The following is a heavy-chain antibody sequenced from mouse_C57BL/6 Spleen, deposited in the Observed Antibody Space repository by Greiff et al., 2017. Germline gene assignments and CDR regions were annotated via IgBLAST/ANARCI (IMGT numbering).Heavy chain of an antibody. J-gene: IGHJ2*01. CDR3: ARRHYYGSSPYFDY. CDR2: INPNNGGT. V-gene: IGHV1-18*01. Sequence: EVQLQQSGPELVKPGASVKIPCKASGYTFTDYNMDWVKQSHGKSLEWIGDINPNNGGTIYNQKFKGKATLTVDKSSSTAYMELRSLTSEDTAGYYCARRHYYGSSPYFDYWGQGTTLTVSS. CDR1: GYTFTDYN. D-gene: IGHD1-1*01.